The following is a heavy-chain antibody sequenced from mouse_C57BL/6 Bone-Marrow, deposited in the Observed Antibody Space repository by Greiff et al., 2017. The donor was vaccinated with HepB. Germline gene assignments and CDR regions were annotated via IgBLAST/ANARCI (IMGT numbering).Heavy chain of an antibody. J-gene: IGHJ1*03. V-gene: IGHV1-54*01. Sequence: QVQLQQSGAELVRPGTSVKVSCKASGYAFPNYLIEWVKQRPGQGLEWIGVINPGSGGTNYNEKFKGKATLTADKSSSTAYMQLSSLTSEDSAVYFCARALITTVVARYFDVWGTGTTVTVSS. D-gene: IGHD1-1*01. CDR3: ARALITTVVARYFDV. CDR2: INPGSGGT. CDR1: GYAFPNYL.